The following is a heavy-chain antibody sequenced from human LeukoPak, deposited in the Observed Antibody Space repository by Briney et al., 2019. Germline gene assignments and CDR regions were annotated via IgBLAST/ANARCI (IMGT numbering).Heavy chain of an antibody. CDR1: GGTFSSYA. V-gene: IGHV3-64D*06. CDR2: ISSNGGST. J-gene: IGHJ4*02. D-gene: IGHD2-2*01. Sequence: PAGSLRLSCSASGGTFSSYAMHWVLHAPPKRLQYVSAISSNGGSTYYAASVKSRFTISRDNSKNTLYLQMSSLRAEDTAVYYCVKENTSWRMVYYDYGGQGTLVTVSS. CDR3: VKENTSWRMVYYDY.